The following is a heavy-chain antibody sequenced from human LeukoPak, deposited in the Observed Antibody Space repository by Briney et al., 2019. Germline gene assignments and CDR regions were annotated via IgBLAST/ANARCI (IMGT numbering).Heavy chain of an antibody. CDR2: IYTSGST. J-gene: IGHJ3*02. V-gene: IGHV4-4*07. CDR1: GGSISSYY. Sequence: PSETLSLTCTVSGGSISSYYWSSIRQPAGKGLEWIGRIYTSGSTNYNPSLKSRVTMSVDTSKNQFSLKLSSVTAADTAVYYCARGEGLGYCSSTSCSPDHDAFDIWGQGTMVTVSS. CDR3: ARGEGLGYCSSTSCSPDHDAFDI. D-gene: IGHD2-2*01.